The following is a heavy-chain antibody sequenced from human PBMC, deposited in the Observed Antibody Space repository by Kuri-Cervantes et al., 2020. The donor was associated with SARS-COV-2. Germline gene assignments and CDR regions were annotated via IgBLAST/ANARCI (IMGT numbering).Heavy chain of an antibody. CDR2: FHPGDGEA. J-gene: IGHJ4*02. V-gene: IGHV1-24*01. Sequence: ASVQVSCKVSVSPFIDLSINWVRQAPGKGFEWVGSFHPGDGEALYAQGLEGRVTMTGDTSRDTAYMEVRGLTSIDTAVYYCATRRNLNGYSYFDYWGQGALVTVSS. CDR1: VSPFIDLS. CDR3: ATRRNLNGYSYFDY. D-gene: IGHD5-24*01.